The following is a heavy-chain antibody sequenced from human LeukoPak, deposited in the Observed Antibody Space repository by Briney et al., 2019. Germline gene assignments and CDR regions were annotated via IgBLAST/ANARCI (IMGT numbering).Heavy chain of an antibody. CDR3: AKDLGDSSGYYFFDY. CDR2: IKQDGSEI. V-gene: IGHV3-7*03. D-gene: IGHD3-22*01. CDR1: GFTFSSYW. J-gene: IGHJ4*02. Sequence: PGGSLRLSCADSGFTFSSYWMSWVRQAPGKGLEWVANIKQDGSEIHYVDSVKGRFTISRENAKNSLYLQMNSLRAEDTAVYYCAKDLGDSSGYYFFDYWGQGTLVTVSS.